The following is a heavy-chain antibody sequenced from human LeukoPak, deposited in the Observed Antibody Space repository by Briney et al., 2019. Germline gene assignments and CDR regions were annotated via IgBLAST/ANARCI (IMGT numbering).Heavy chain of an antibody. J-gene: IGHJ5*02. Sequence: GGSLRLSCAASGFSFSSYAMSWVRHAPGEGLEWVSAISDSGGTTYYADSVKGRFTISRDNSKNTLYLQMNSLRGEDTAVYYCAKLTRGYCSSTACPNWFDPWGQGTLVTVSS. V-gene: IGHV3-23*01. CDR2: ISDSGGTT. CDR1: GFSFSSYA. D-gene: IGHD2-2*01. CDR3: AKLTRGYCSSTACPNWFDP.